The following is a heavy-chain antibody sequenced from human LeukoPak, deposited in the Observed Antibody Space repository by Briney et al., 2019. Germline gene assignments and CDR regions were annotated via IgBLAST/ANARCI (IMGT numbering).Heavy chain of an antibody. D-gene: IGHD2-15*01. CDR1: GGSISSYY. Sequence: SETLSLTCTVSGGSISSYYWSWIRQPAGKGLEWIGRIYTSGSTGYNPSLKSRVTMSADTSKSQFSLRLSSVTAADRDLYYCARVDLRAAYFDYWGQGTLVTVSS. CDR3: ARVDLRAAYFDY. V-gene: IGHV4-4*07. J-gene: IGHJ4*02. CDR2: IYTSGST.